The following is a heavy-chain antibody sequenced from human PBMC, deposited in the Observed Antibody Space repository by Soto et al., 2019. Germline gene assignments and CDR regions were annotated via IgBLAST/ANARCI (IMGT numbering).Heavy chain of an antibody. V-gene: IGHV2-26*01. CDR3: ARSVGDVDTSIIPYFEF. J-gene: IGHJ4*02. CDR1: GFSLTHPKMG. Sequence: QVTLKESGPVLVKPTETLTLTCTVSGFSLTHPKMGVSWIRQPPGKALEWLAHIIPNDDAYYNTSLKSRLTISKDTSKRQVVLTMTNMHPGATATFFYARSVGDVDTSIIPYFEFWGQGTLVTVSS. CDR2: IIPNDDA. D-gene: IGHD5-18*01.